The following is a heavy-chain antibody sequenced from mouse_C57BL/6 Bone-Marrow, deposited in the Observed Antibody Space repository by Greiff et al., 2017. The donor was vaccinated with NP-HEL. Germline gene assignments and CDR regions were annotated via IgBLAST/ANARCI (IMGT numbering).Heavy chain of an antibody. J-gene: IGHJ3*01. D-gene: IGHD2-4*01. CDR2: ISDGGSYT. Sequence: EVHLVESGGGLVKPGGSLKLSCAASGFTFSSYAMSWVRQTPEKRLEWVATISDGGSYTYYPDNVKGRFTISRDNAKNNLYLQMSHLKSEDTAMYYCARDRDDYDYDWFAYWGQGTLVTVSA. CDR1: GFTFSSYA. CDR3: ARDRDDYDYDWFAY. V-gene: IGHV5-4*01.